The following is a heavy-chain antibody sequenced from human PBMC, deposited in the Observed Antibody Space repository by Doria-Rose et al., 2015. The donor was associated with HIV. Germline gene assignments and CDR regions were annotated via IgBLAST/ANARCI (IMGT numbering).Heavy chain of an antibody. CDR3: ARGRITIFGVVIRRPIFDY. J-gene: IGHJ4*02. V-gene: IGHV4-34*01. CDR1: GGSFSGYY. Sequence: AGLLKPSETLSLTCAVYGGSFSGYYWSWIRQPPGKGLEWIGEINHSGSTNYNPSLKSRVTISVDTSKNQFSLKLISVTAADTAVYYCARGRITIFGVVIRRPIFDYWGQGTLATVSS. D-gene: IGHD3-3*01. CDR2: INHSGST.